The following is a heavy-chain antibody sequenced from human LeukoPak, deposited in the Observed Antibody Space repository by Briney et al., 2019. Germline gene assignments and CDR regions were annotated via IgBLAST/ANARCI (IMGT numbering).Heavy chain of an antibody. J-gene: IGHJ6*02. CDR1: GYTLTVLS. CDR3: ATVSGYYMVGMDV. Sequence: ASVTLSCTVSGYTLTVLSMHWVRHAPGKALEWRGGFDPEDGETLYAQKFQGRVTMTEDTSTDTAYMELRSLRSEDTAVYYCATVSGYYMVGMDVWGQGTTVTVSS. CDR2: FDPEDGET. V-gene: IGHV1-24*01. D-gene: IGHD3-3*01.